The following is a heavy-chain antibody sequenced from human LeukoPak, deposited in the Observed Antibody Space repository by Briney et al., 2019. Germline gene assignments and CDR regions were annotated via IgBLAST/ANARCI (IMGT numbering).Heavy chain of an antibody. J-gene: IGHJ4*02. CDR3: AGEGHYYDSSGYYYGGEDY. Sequence: PSETLSLTCTVSGGSITSYYWSWIRQPAGKGLEWIGRIYTRGSTNYNPSLKSRVTMSVDMSKNQFSLQLSSVTAADTAVYYCAGEGHYYDSSGYYYGGEDYWGQGTLVTVSS. V-gene: IGHV4-4*07. CDR2: IYTRGST. D-gene: IGHD3-22*01. CDR1: GGSITSYY.